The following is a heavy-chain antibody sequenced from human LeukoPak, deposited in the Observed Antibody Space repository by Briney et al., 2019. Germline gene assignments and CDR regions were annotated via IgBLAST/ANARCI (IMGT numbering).Heavy chain of an antibody. CDR1: GGSISSYY. Sequence: SETLSLTCTVSGGSISSYYWSWIRQPPGKGLEWIGYIYYSGSTNYNPSLKSRVTISVDTSKNQVSLKLTSVTAADTAVYYCARVLVIGRYSYEIKGYFDLWGRGTLVTVSS. CDR2: IYYSGST. V-gene: IGHV4-59*01. CDR3: ARVLVIGRYSYEIKGYFDL. J-gene: IGHJ2*01. D-gene: IGHD5-18*01.